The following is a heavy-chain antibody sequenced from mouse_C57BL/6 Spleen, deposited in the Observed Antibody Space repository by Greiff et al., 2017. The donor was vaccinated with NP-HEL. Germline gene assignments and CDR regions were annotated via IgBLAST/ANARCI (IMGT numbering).Heavy chain of an antibody. CDR3: ARGGDYGKSYAMDY. CDR1: GFSLTSYA. CDR2: IWTGGGT. J-gene: IGHJ4*01. Sequence: VQLQQSGPGLVAPSQSLSITCTVSGFSLTSYAISWVRQPPGKGLEWLGVIWTGGGTNYNSALKSRLSISKDNSKSQVFLKMNSLQTDDTARYYCARGGDYGKSYAMDYWGQGTSVTVSS. D-gene: IGHD2-1*01. V-gene: IGHV2-9-1*01.